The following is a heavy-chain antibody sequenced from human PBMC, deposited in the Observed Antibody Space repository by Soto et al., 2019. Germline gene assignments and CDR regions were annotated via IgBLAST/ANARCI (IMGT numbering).Heavy chain of an antibody. Sequence: QVQLVQSGAEVKKPGSSVKVSCKASGGTFSSYTISWVRQAPGQGLEWMGRIIPILGIANYAQKFQGRVTITADKSTSTAYMELSSLRSDDTAVYYCASPKTSSSSSYYYYYMGVWGKGTTVTVSS. D-gene: IGHD6-6*01. V-gene: IGHV1-69*02. CDR1: GGTFSSYT. CDR2: IIPILGIA. J-gene: IGHJ6*03. CDR3: ASPKTSSSSSYYYYYMGV.